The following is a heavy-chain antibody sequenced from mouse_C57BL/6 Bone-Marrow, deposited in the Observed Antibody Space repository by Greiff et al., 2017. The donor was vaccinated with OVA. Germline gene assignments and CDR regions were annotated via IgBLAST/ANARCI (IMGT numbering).Heavy chain of an antibody. CDR3: ARWNGNYGYFYAMDY. CDR2: INPSTGGT. V-gene: IGHV1-42*01. CDR1: GYSFTGYY. J-gene: IGHJ4*01. Sequence: VQLKESGPELVKPGASVKISCKASGYSFTGYYMNWVKQSPEKSLEWIGEINPSTGGTTYNQKFKAKATLTVDKSSSTAYMQLKSLTSEDSAVYYCARWNGNYGYFYAMDYWGQGTSVTVSS. D-gene: IGHD2-1*01.